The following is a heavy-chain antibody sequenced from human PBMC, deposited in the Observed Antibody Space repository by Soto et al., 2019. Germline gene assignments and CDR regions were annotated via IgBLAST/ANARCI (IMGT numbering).Heavy chain of an antibody. J-gene: IGHJ4*02. Sequence: SETLSLTCTVSGGSVSSGSYYWSWIRQPPGKGLECVGYIYYSGSTNYNPSLKSRVTISVDTSKNQFSLKLSSVTAADTAVYYCASRLIGNFDYWGQGTLVTVSS. CDR3: ASRLIGNFDY. V-gene: IGHV4-61*01. CDR1: GGSVSSGSYY. D-gene: IGHD3-16*01. CDR2: IYYSGST.